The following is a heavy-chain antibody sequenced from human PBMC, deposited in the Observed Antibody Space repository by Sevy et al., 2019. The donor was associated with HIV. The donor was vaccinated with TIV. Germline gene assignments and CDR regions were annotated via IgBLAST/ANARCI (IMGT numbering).Heavy chain of an antibody. V-gene: IGHV3-48*02. Sequence: GGSLRLSCAASGFTFSHHNMNWVRQAPGKGLEWISYISKSGSTTYFAESVRGRFTISRDKAKNSLFLEMHSLTDEDTAVYYCARVENREVGTIPLDSWGRGIQVTVSS. CDR2: ISKSGSTT. D-gene: IGHD1-26*01. CDR1: GFTFSHHN. J-gene: IGHJ4*02. CDR3: ARVENREVGTIPLDS.